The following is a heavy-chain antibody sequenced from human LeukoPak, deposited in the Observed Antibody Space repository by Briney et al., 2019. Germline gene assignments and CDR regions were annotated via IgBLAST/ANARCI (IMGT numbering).Heavy chain of an antibody. CDR1: GFTFSSYA. Sequence: PGGSLRLSCAASGFTFSSYAMHWVRQAPGKGLEWVAVISYDGSNKYYADSVKGRFTISRDYSKNTLYLQMNSLRAEDTAVYYCARDNSSSLPDAFDIWGQGTMVTVSS. V-gene: IGHV3-30-3*01. J-gene: IGHJ3*02. CDR2: ISYDGSNK. CDR3: ARDNSSSLPDAFDI. D-gene: IGHD6-6*01.